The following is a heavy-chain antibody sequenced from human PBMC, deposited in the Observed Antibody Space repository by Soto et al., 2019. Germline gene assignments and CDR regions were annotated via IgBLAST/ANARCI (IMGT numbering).Heavy chain of an antibody. CDR2: IYAGTIT. V-gene: IGHV3-53*01. Sequence: GGSMRPSCAVFGTTVTSYYMSWVRQAAGKGLEWVSVIYAGTITYYADSVKGRFTIYRDNSKNTLNLEMNSLRVEDTAVYYCARIPYDNSGTIFDYWGQGTLVTVSS. D-gene: IGHD3-22*01. CDR1: GTTVTSYY. CDR3: ARIPYDNSGTIFDY. J-gene: IGHJ4*02.